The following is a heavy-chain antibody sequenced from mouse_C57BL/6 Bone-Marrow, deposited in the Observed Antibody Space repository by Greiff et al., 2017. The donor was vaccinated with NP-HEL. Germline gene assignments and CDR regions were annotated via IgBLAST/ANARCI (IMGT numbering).Heavy chain of an antibody. J-gene: IGHJ4*01. V-gene: IGHV1-50*01. CDR1: GYTFTSYW. CDR2: IDPSDSYT. Sequence: VQLQQPGAELVKPGASVKLSCKASGYTFTSYWMQWVKQRPGQGLEWIGEIDPSDSYTNYNQKFKGKATLTVDTSSSTAYMQLSSLTSEDSAVYYCANDGYSLDYWGQGTSVTVSS. D-gene: IGHD2-3*01. CDR3: ANDGYSLDY.